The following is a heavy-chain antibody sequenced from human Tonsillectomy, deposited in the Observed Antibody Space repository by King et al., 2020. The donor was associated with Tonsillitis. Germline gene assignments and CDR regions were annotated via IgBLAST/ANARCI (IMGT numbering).Heavy chain of an antibody. D-gene: IGHD3-16*01. Sequence: VQLQESGPGLVKPSQTLSLTCTVSGGSISSGDYYWSWVRQPPGKGLEWIGYIYHSGSTYYNPSLRSRLIISVDTSKNQFSLKLNSVTAADTAVYYCARDRFGTSYAFDIWGQGTMVTVSS. J-gene: IGHJ3*02. V-gene: IGHV4-30-4*01. CDR2: IYHSGST. CDR1: GGSISSGDYY. CDR3: ARDRFGTSYAFDI.